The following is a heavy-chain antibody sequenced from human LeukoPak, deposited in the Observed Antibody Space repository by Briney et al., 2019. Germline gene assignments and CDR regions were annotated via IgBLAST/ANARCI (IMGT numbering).Heavy chain of an antibody. J-gene: IGHJ4*02. D-gene: IGHD5-24*01. V-gene: IGHV1-69*04. CDR2: IIPILGIA. CDR1: GGTFSSYA. CDR3: ARDGDDGYSDY. Sequence: GASVKVSCKASGGTFSSYAISWVRQAPGQGLEWMGRIIPILGIANYARKFQGRVTITADKSTSTAYMELSSLRSEDTAVYSCARDGDDGYSDYWGQGTLVTVSS.